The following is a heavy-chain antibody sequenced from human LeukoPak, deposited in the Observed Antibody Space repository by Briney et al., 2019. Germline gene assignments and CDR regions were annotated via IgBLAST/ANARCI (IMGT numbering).Heavy chain of an antibody. Sequence: GGSLRLSCAASGFTFSSYAMHWVRQAPGKGLEWVAVISYDGSNKYYADSVKGRFTISGDNSKNTLYLQMNSLRAEDTAVYYCARGQQWLAPYCFDYWGQGTLVTVSS. CDR3: ARGQQWLAPYCFDY. D-gene: IGHD6-19*01. CDR1: GFTFSSYA. CDR2: ISYDGSNK. J-gene: IGHJ4*02. V-gene: IGHV3-30*04.